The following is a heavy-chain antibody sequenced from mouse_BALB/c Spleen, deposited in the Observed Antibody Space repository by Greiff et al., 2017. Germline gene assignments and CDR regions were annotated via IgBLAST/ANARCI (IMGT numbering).Heavy chain of an antibody. CDR3: ARGRGYGYFDY. CDR1: GFNIKDTY. CDR2: IDPANGNT. D-gene: IGHD2-2*01. V-gene: IGHV14-3*02. J-gene: IGHJ2*01. Sequence: EVQLQQSGAELVKPGASVKLSCTASGFNIKDTYMHWVKQRPEQGLEWIGRIDPANGNTKYDPKFQGKATITADTSSNTAYLQLSSLTSEDTAVYYCARGRGYGYFDYWGQGTTLTVSS.